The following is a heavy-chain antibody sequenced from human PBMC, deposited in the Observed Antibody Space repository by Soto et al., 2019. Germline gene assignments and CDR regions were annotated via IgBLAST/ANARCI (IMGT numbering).Heavy chain of an antibody. CDR1: GYAFGDYD. Sequence: QVQLVQSGAEVQRPGASVKVSCRASGYAFGDYDISWVRQAPGQGLEWMGWMNPNSANTGYAQKFQGRVSMNRDMSISTAYMELSRLRPEDTAIYYCARMATYGTLNWFDPCGQGALVTVSS. D-gene: IGHD1-1*01. CDR2: MNPNSANT. V-gene: IGHV1-8*01. CDR3: ARMATYGTLNWFDP. J-gene: IGHJ5*02.